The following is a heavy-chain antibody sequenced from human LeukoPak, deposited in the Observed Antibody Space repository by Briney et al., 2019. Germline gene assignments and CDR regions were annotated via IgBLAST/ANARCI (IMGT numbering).Heavy chain of an antibody. V-gene: IGHV3-21*01. CDR3: ARDSSSGWYNYYYYYYMDV. Sequence: GGSLRLSCAASGFTFSSYSMNWVRQAPGKGLEWVSSISSSSSYIYYADSVKGRFTISRDNAKNSLYLQMNSLRAEDAAVYYCARDSSSGWYNYYYYYYMDVWGKGTTVTVSS. J-gene: IGHJ6*03. CDR2: ISSSSSYI. D-gene: IGHD6-19*01. CDR1: GFTFSSYS.